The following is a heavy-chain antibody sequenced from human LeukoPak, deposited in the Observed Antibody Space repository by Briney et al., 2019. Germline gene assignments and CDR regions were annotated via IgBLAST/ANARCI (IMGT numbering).Heavy chain of an antibody. CDR2: SYYSGST. D-gene: IGHD1-26*01. V-gene: IGHV4-59*01. J-gene: IGHJ5*02. CDR3: ASRSGSYYGYWFDP. CDR1: GGSISSYY. Sequence: PSETLSLTCTVSGGSISSYYWSWIRQPPGKGREWIGYSYYSGSTNYNPSLKSRVTISVDTSKNQFSLRLSSVTAADTAVYYCASRSGSYYGYWFDPWGQGTLVTVSS.